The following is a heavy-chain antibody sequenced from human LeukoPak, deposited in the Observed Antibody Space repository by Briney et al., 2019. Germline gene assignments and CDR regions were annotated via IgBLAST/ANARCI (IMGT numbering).Heavy chain of an antibody. J-gene: IGHJ5*02. CDR2: IYHSGST. V-gene: IGHV4-38-2*02. CDR1: GYSISSGSY. CDR3: ARDRGYCSSTSCLNWFDL. Sequence: SETLSLTCTVSGYSISSGSYWGWIRQPPGKGLEWIGSIYHSGSTYYNPSLKTRVTISVDTSKNQFSLKLSSVTAADTAVYYCARDRGYCSSTSCLNWFDLWGQGTLVTVSS. D-gene: IGHD2-2*01.